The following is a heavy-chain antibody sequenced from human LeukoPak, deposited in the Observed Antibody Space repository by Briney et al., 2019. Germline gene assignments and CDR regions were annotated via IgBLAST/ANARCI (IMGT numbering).Heavy chain of an antibody. J-gene: IGHJ4*02. V-gene: IGHV4-39*01. D-gene: IGHD7-27*01. CDR3: ARASNWGSYY. CDR1: GGSISSSSYY. CDR2: IYYSGST. Sequence: SETLSLTCTVSGGSISSSSYYWGWIRQPPGKGLEWIGSIYYSGSTYYNPSLKSRVTISVDTSKNQFSLKLSSVTAADTAVYYCARASNWGSYYWGQGTLVTVSS.